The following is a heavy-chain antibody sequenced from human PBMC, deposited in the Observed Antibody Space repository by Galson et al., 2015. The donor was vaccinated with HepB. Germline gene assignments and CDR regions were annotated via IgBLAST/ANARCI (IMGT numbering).Heavy chain of an antibody. J-gene: IGHJ4*02. CDR2: ISGSGGST. CDR1: GFTFSSYA. Sequence: SLRLSCAASGFTFSSYAMSWVRQAPGKGLEWVSAISGSGGSTYYADSVKGRFTISRDNSKNTLYLQMNSLRAEDTAVYYCANYYDSSGYYYDRFDYWGQGTLVTVSS. CDR3: ANYYDSSGYYYDRFDY. V-gene: IGHV3-23*01. D-gene: IGHD3-22*01.